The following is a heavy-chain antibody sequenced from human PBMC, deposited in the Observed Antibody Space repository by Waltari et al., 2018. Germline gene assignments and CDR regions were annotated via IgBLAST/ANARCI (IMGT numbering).Heavy chain of an antibody. CDR1: GYTFTSYA. Sequence: QVQLVQSGAEVKKPGASVKVSCKASGYTFTSYAMHWVRQAPGQRLEWMGWIKCGKRNTKYCQKFQGGVTITRDTAASTAYRERSSLRSEDTAVYYCARDPPPYYYDSSGYPVPSLFDYGGQGTLVTVSA. CDR2: IKCGKRNT. J-gene: IGHJ4*02. CDR3: ARDPPPYYYDSSGYPVPSLFDY. V-gene: IGHV1-3*01. D-gene: IGHD3-22*01.